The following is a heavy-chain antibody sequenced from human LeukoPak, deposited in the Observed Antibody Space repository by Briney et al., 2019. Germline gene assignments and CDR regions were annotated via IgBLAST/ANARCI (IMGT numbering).Heavy chain of an antibody. CDR2: IYYSGST. CDR3: ARTTMVYNWYFDL. CDR1: GGSISSYY. J-gene: IGHJ2*01. V-gene: IGHV4-59*08. D-gene: IGHD5-18*01. Sequence: PETLSLTCTVSGGSISSYYWSWIRQPPGKGLEWIAYIYYSGSTSYNPSLKSRVTISLDTSKNQFSLKLSSVTAADTAVYYCARTTMVYNWYFDLWGRGTLVTVSS.